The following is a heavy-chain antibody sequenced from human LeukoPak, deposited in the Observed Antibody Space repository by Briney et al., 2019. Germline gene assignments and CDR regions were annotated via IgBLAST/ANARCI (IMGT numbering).Heavy chain of an antibody. CDR2: IYTSGST. CDR1: GGYISGYY. V-gene: IGHV4-4*07. CDR3: ARHVIVVVPAAIPYNWFDP. D-gene: IGHD2-2*02. J-gene: IGHJ5*02. Sequence: SETLSLTCTVSGGYISGYYWSWIRQPAGKGLEWVGRIYTSGSTHYNPSLRSRVTMSVDTSKNQFSLKLSSVTAADTAVYYCARHVIVVVPAAIPYNWFDPWGQGTLVTVSS.